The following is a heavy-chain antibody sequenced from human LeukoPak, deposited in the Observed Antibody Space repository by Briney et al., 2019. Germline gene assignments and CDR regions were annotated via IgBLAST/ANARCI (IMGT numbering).Heavy chain of an antibody. J-gene: IGHJ6*02. CDR1: GGSISSYY. D-gene: IGHD3-9*01. Sequence: SETLSLTCTVSGGSISSYYWSWIRQPPGKGLEWIGYIYYSGSTNYNPSLKSRVTISVDTSKNPFSLKLSSVTAADTAVYYCARNPSYDILTGYSDHYGMDVWGQGTTVIVSS. CDR3: ARNPSYDILTGYSDHYGMDV. CDR2: IYYSGST. V-gene: IGHV4-59*01.